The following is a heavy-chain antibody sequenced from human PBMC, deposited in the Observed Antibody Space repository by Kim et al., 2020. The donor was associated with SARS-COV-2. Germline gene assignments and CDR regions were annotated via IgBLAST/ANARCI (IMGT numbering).Heavy chain of an antibody. CDR2: IGTAGDT. CDR3: ARGGGARIAAAEYDY. D-gene: IGHD6-13*01. V-gene: IGHV3-13*01. CDR1: GFTFSSYD. Sequence: GGSLRLSCAASGFTFSSYDMHWVRQATGKGLEWVSAIGTAGDTYYPGSVKGRFTISRENAKNSLYLQMNSLRAGDTAVYYCARGGGARIAAAEYDYWGQGTLVTVSS. J-gene: IGHJ4*02.